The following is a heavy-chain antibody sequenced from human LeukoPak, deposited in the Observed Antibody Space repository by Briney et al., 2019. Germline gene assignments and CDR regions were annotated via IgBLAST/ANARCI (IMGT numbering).Heavy chain of an antibody. CDR3: ARVSGDGDSSGYYPHDYYYYYMDV. D-gene: IGHD3-22*01. CDR1: GYTLTSYG. CDR2: ISAYNGNT. Sequence: WASVKVSCKASGYTLTSYGISWVRQAPGQGLEWMGWISAYNGNTNYAQKLQGRVTMTTDTSTSTAYMELRSLRSDDTAVYYCARVSGDGDSSGYYPHDYYYYYMDVWGKGTTVTVSS. V-gene: IGHV1-18*01. J-gene: IGHJ6*03.